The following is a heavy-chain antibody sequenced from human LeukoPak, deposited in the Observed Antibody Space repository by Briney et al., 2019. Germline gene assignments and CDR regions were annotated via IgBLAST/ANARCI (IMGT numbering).Heavy chain of an antibody. V-gene: IGHV4-34*01. CDR2: INHSGST. Sequence: SETPSLTCAVYGGSFSGYYWSWIRQPPGKGLEWIGEINHSGSTNYNPSLKSRVTISVDTSKNQFSLKLSSVTAADTAVYYCARFEYYDFWSGYYYYYGMDVWGQGTTVTVSS. D-gene: IGHD3-3*01. CDR3: ARFEYYDFWSGYYYYYGMDV. J-gene: IGHJ6*02. CDR1: GGSFSGYY.